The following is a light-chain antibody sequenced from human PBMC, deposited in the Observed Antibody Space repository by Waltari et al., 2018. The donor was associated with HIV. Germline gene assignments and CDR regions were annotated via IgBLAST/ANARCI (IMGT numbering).Light chain of an antibody. J-gene: IGKJ1*01. CDR3: HHRSSWPWT. CDR2: DAS. V-gene: IGKV3-11*01. Sequence: EIVLTQSPATLSLSPGERATLSCRASQSVNSYLAWYQQKPGQAPRLLIYDASNRANGIPARFSGSGSGTDFTLNISSLEPEDFAFYYCHHRSSWPWTFGLGTEVEI. CDR1: QSVNSY.